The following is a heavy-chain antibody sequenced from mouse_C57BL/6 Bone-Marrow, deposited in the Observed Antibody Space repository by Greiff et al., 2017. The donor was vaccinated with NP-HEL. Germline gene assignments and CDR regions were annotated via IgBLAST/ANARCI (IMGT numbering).Heavy chain of an antibody. J-gene: IGHJ2*01. CDR3: ARRICSNYDYFDY. V-gene: IGHV3-6*01. CDR1: GYSITSGYY. Sequence: EVKLMESGPGLVKPSQSLSLTCSVTGYSITSGYYWYWIRQFPGNKLEWMGYISYDGSNNYNPSLKNRISITRDTSKNQFFLKLNSVTTEDTATDYCARRICSNYDYFDYWGKGTTLTVSS. CDR2: ISYDGSN. D-gene: IGHD2-5*01.